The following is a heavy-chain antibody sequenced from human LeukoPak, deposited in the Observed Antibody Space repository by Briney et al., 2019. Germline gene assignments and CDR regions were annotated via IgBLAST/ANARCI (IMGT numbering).Heavy chain of an antibody. CDR1: GGSFSDYY. CDR3: GSGSYYNPLGMDV. V-gene: IGHV4-34*01. Sequence: SETLSLTCAVYGGSFSDYYWSWIRQPPGKGLEWIGEINHSGSTNYNPSLKSRVTISVDTSKNQFSLKLSSVTAADTAVYYCGSGSYYNPLGMDVWGQGTTVTVSS. J-gene: IGHJ6*02. CDR2: INHSGST. D-gene: IGHD3-10*01.